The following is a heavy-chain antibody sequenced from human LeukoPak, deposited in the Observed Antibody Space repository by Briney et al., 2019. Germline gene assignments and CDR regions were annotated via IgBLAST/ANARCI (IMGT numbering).Heavy chain of an antibody. CDR1: GFTFSSYG. CDR3: AREGSGLWFGSYYCMDV. Sequence: HPGGSLRLSCAASGFTFSSYGMHWVRQAPGKGLEWVAGISYDGSNKYYADSVKGRFTISRDNSKNTLYLQMNSLRAEDTAVYYCAREGSGLWFGSYYCMDVWGKGTTVTVS. J-gene: IGHJ6*03. CDR2: ISYDGSNK. D-gene: IGHD3-10*01. V-gene: IGHV3-30*03.